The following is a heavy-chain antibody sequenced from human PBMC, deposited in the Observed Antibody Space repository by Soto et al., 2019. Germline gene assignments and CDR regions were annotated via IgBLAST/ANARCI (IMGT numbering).Heavy chain of an antibody. Sequence: ASVKVSCKVSGGTFSSYAISWVRQAPGQGLEWMGWINPKSGGTMYPQKFQGRVTMTWDTSISTAYMALTRLRSDDTAVYYCARDLAKGGGSAGFDYWGQGTLVTVSS. D-gene: IGHD1-26*01. CDR1: GGTFSSYA. CDR3: ARDLAKGGGSAGFDY. V-gene: IGHV1-2*02. J-gene: IGHJ4*02. CDR2: INPKSGGT.